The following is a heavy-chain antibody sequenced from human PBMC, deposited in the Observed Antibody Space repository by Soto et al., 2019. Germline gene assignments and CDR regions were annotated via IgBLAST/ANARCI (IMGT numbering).Heavy chain of an antibody. CDR1: GGTFSSYA. V-gene: IGHV1-69*06. CDR3: ARELVPATGYDAFDI. Sequence: GASVKVSCKASGGTFSSYAISWVRQEPGQGLEWMGGIIPIFGTANYAQKFQGRVTITADKSTSTAYMELSSLRSEDTAVYYCARELVPATGYDAFDIWGQGTMVTVSS. D-gene: IGHD2-2*01. CDR2: IIPIFGTA. J-gene: IGHJ3*02.